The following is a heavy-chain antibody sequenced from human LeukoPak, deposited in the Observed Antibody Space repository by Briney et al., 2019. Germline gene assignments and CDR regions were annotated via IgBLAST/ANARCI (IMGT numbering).Heavy chain of an antibody. CDR3: RGAYCGGGGICPAPFEY. V-gene: IGHV3-23*01. D-gene: IGHD2-21*01. CDR1: GFTFSSYA. J-gene: IGHJ4*02. CDR2: ISGSGGST. Sequence: GGSLRLSCAASGFTFSSYAMSWVRQAPGKGLEWVSAISGSGGSTYYADSVKGRFTISRDNSKNTLYLQMNSLRTDDTAVYCARGAYCGGGGICPAPFEYWGQGTLVTVSS.